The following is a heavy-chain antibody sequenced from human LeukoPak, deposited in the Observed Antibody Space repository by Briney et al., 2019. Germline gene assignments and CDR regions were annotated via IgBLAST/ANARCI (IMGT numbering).Heavy chain of an antibody. CDR2: ISGSGGST. V-gene: IGHV3-23*01. Sequence: GGSPRLSCAASGFTFSSYAMSWVRQAPGKGLEWVSAISGSGGSTYCADSVKGRFTISRDNSKNTLYLQMNSLRAEDTAVYYCAKVRYSSGYPPGYWGQGTLVTVSS. D-gene: IGHD6-19*01. J-gene: IGHJ4*02. CDR3: AKVRYSSGYPPGY. CDR1: GFTFSSYA.